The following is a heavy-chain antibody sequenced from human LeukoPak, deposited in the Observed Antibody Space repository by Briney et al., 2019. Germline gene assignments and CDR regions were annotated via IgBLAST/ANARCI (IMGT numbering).Heavy chain of an antibody. V-gene: IGHV3-48*02. CDR1: GFSFTDYP. Sequence: PGGSLRLSCATSGFSFTDYPMSWVRQAPGKELEWISNIRTTAEGAKYAYYADSVKGRVTISRDDGKNTLYLHMNSLRDDDTAVYYCATDQRYAFDYWGQGILVTVSS. CDR3: ATDQRYAFDY. CDR2: IRTTAEGAKYA. J-gene: IGHJ4*02. D-gene: IGHD3-9*01.